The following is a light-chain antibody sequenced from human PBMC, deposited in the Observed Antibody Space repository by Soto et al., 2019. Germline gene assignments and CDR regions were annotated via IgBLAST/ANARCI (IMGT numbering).Light chain of an antibody. Sequence: EIVLTQSPCTLSVSPGERATLSCRASQTITSSFLAWYQQTPGQAPRLLIYSISNRATGTPDRFSGSGSGTDFTLTITRLEPEDFAVYFCQQYGRSVWTLGQGTKVDIK. J-gene: IGKJ1*01. V-gene: IGKV3-20*01. CDR2: SIS. CDR1: QTITSSF. CDR3: QQYGRSVWT.